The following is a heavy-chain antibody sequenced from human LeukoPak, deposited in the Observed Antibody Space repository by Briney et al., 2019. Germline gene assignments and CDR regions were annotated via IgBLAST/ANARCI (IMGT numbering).Heavy chain of an antibody. J-gene: IGHJ3*02. CDR3: ASRTTVVTPGAFDT. CDR1: GGTFSSYA. Sequence: SVKVSCKASGGTFSSYAISWVRQAPGQGLEWMGGIIPIFGTANYAQKFQGRVTITADESTSTAYMEPSSLRSEDTAVYYCASRTTVVTPGAFDTWGQGTMVTVSS. CDR2: IIPIFGTA. V-gene: IGHV1-69*13. D-gene: IGHD4-23*01.